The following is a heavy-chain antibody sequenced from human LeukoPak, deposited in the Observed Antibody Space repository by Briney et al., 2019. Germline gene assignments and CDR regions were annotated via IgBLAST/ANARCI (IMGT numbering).Heavy chain of an antibody. J-gene: IGHJ4*02. V-gene: IGHV3-73*01. CDR3: TIEWDYGDYIFDY. Sequence: PGGSLRLSCAASGFTFSDSAMHWVRQASGKGLEWVGRIRSKANSYATAYAASVKGRFTISRDDSKNTAYLQMNSLKTEDTAVYYCTIEWDYGDYIFDYWGQGTLVTVSS. D-gene: IGHD4-17*01. CDR2: IRSKANSYAT. CDR1: GFTFSDSA.